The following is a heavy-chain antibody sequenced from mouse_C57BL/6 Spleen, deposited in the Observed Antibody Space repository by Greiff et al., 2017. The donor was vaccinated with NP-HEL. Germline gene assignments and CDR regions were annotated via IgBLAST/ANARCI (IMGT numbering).Heavy chain of an antibody. CDR2: ISSGSSTI. Sequence: EVKLMESGGGLVKPGGSLKLSCAASGFTFSDYGMHWVRQAPEKGLEWVAYISSGSSTIYYADTVKGRFTISRDNAKNTLFLQMTSLRSEDTAMYYCARRAYYSNYDAMDYWGQGTSVTVSS. J-gene: IGHJ4*01. D-gene: IGHD2-5*01. CDR3: ARRAYYSNYDAMDY. V-gene: IGHV5-17*01. CDR1: GFTFSDYG.